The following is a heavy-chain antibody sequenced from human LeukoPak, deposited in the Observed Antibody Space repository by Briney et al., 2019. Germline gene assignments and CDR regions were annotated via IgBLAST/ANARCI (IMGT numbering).Heavy chain of an antibody. Sequence: GGSLRLSCAASGFTFSSYSMNWVRQAPGKGLEWVSSISSSSSYIYYADSVKGRFTISRDNAKNSLYLQMNSLRAEDTAVYYCARVPPGPAAAGPDKIAGGQGTLVTVSS. CDR1: GFTFSSYS. CDR3: ARVPPGPAAAGPDKIA. V-gene: IGHV3-21*01. J-gene: IGHJ4*02. CDR2: ISSSSSYI. D-gene: IGHD6-13*01.